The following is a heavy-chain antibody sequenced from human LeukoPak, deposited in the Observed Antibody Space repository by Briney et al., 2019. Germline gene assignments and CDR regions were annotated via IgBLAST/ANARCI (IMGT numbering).Heavy chain of an antibody. V-gene: IGHV1-46*01. D-gene: IGHD4-23*01. CDR1: GYIFTSYF. CDR2: INPSGGST. J-gene: IGHJ4*02. CDR3: ARRFTVDRGFDY. Sequence: ASVKVSCKASGYIFTSYFMHWVRQAPGQGLEWMGLINPSGGSTRYAQKFQGRVTMTRDMSTSTVYMELSSLRSEDTAVYYCARRFTVDRGFDYWGQGTLVTVSS.